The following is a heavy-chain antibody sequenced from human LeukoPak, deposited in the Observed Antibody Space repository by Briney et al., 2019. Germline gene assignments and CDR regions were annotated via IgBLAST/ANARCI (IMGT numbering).Heavy chain of an antibody. D-gene: IGHD6-6*01. V-gene: IGHV3-48*01. CDR1: GFTFSSYS. CDR3: ARVSSSSPEDY. CDR2: IRSSSSTI. Sequence: GGSLRLSCAASGFTFSSYSMNWVRQAPGKGLEWVSYIRSSSSTIHYADSVKGRFTISRDNAKNSLYLQMNSLRVEDTAVYYCARVSSSSPEDYWGQGTLVTVSS. J-gene: IGHJ4*02.